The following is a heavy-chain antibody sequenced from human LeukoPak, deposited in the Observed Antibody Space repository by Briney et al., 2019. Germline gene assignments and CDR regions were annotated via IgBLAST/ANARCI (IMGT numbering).Heavy chain of an antibody. J-gene: IGHJ3*02. Sequence: SSVKVSCKASGGNFSRYGITWVRQAPGQGLEWMGRIIPILGLANYAQKFQGRVAIIADKSTNTAYMELSSVTSEDTAVYYCVRDVSEGDAFEIWGQGTMVTVSS. V-gene: IGHV1-69*04. CDR3: VRDVSEGDAFEI. D-gene: IGHD2-8*01. CDR1: GGNFSRYG. CDR2: IIPILGLA.